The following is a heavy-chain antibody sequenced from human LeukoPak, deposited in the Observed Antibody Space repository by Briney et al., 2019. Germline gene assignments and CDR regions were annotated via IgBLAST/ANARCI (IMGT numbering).Heavy chain of an antibody. CDR1: GGSISSSNW. CDR3: ARGRYCSSTSCYVYYFDY. CDR2: IYHSGST. J-gene: IGHJ4*02. D-gene: IGHD2-2*01. Sequence: PPETLSLTCAVSGGSISSSNWWSWVRQPPGKGLEWIGEIYHSGSTNYNPSLKSRVTISVDKSKNQFSLKLSSVTAADTAVYYCARGRYCSSTSCYVYYFDYWGQGTLVTVSS. V-gene: IGHV4-4*03.